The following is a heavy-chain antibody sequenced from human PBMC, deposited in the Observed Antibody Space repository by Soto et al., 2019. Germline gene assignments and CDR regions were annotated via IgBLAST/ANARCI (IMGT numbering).Heavy chain of an antibody. J-gene: IGHJ5*02. Sequence: QVQLVESGAELKKPGASVTVSCKTSGYTFSNYYIYWVRQAPGQGLEWVAVINPSGGSTVYAQKFQGSVTVTGDMSTSTVSMALSSLMSDETGVYFCARSPVGLNCDQWGQGTLVTVSS. CDR1: GYTFSNYY. CDR3: ARSPVGLNCDQ. D-gene: IGHD1-26*01. V-gene: IGHV1-46*01. CDR2: INPSGGST.